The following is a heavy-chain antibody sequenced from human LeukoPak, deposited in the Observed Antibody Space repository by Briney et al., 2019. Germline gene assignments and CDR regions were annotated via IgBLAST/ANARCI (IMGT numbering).Heavy chain of an antibody. V-gene: IGHV3-23*01. CDR3: ARGYSAYDPIDS. D-gene: IGHD5-12*01. Sequence: GGSLRLSCAASGFTFSSYAMSWVRQAPGKGLEWVSAISGGGGSTYYAVSVKGRFTISRDNSKNTLYLQMNSLRVEDTAVYYCARGYSAYDPIDSWGQGTLVTVSS. CDR2: ISGGGGST. J-gene: IGHJ4*02. CDR1: GFTFSSYA.